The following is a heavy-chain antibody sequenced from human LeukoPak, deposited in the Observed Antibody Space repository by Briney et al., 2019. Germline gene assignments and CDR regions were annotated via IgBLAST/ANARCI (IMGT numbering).Heavy chain of an antibody. V-gene: IGHV3-23*01. J-gene: IGHJ4*02. D-gene: IGHD6-19*01. Sequence: PGGSLRLSCAASGFTFSDHSMDWVRQAPGEGLEWVSSIIGSGGGTYYTDSVKGRFTISRDNSKNTLYLQMSSLRVEDTAVYYCAKEGAGAGTGYFDYWGQGTLVTVSS. CDR3: AKEGAGAGTGYFDY. CDR1: GFTFSDHS. CDR2: IIGSGGGT.